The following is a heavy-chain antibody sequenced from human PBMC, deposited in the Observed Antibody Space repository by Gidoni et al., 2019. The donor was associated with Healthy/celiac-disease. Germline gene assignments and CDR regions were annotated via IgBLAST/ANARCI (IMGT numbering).Heavy chain of an antibody. D-gene: IGHD6-19*01. J-gene: IGHJ4*02. CDR1: GFTVSSNY. V-gene: IGHV3-53*01. CDR2: IYSGGST. Sequence: GSLRLSCAASGFTVSSNYMSWVRQAPGKGLEWVSVIYSGGSTYYADSVKGRFTISRDNSKNTLYLQMNSLRAEDTAVYYCARDSPHNSGWDDYWGQGTLVTVSS. CDR3: ARDSPHNSGWDDY.